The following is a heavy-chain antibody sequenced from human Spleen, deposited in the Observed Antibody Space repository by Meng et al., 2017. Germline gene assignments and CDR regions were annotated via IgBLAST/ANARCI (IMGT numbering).Heavy chain of an antibody. J-gene: IGHJ4*02. CDR3: ARGNILLWFGEDLDY. CDR2: INTGNGNT. V-gene: IGHV1-3*04. Sequence: ARLVESGAEGKKPGASVKVSCKASGYTFTSDAIHWGRQAPGQRLEWMGWINTGNGNTKYPQKFQGRVTITRDTSASTAYMELSSLRSEDTAVYYCARGNILLWFGEDLDYWGQGTLVTVSS. CDR1: GYTFTSDA. D-gene: IGHD3-10*01.